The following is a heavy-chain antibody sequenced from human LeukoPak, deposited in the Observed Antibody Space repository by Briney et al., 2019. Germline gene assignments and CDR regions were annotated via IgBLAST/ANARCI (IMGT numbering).Heavy chain of an antibody. V-gene: IGHV7-4-1*02. D-gene: IGHD3-22*01. CDR2: INTNTGNP. CDR1: GYTFTSYA. CDR3: ARGDSSGYYHDRMGIDY. J-gene: IGHJ4*02. Sequence: ASVKVSCKASGYTFTSYAMNWVRQAPGQGLEWMGWINTNTGNPTYAQGFTGRFVFSLDTSVSTAYLQISSLKAEDTAVYYCARGDSSGYYHDRMGIDYWGQGTLVTVSS.